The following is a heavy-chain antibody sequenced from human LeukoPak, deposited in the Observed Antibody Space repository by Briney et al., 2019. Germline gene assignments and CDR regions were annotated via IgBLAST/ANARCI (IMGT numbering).Heavy chain of an antibody. CDR3: AKDAPRILFTSGARGDAFDI. Sequence: KASQTLSLTCTVSGGSISSGSYYWSWIRQPAGKGLEWIGRIYTSGSTNYNPSLKSRVTISVDTSKNQFSLKLSSVTAADTAVYYCAKDAPRILFTSGARGDAFDIWGQGTMVTVSS. CDR2: IYTSGST. CDR1: GGSISSGSYY. V-gene: IGHV4-61*02. D-gene: IGHD2-15*01. J-gene: IGHJ3*02.